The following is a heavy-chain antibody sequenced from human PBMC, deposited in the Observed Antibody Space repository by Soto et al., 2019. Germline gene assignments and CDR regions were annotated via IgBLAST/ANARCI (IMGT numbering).Heavy chain of an antibody. CDR1: GFTFSSYA. J-gene: IGHJ4*02. CDR2: ISINGGST. V-gene: IGHV3-64D*06. D-gene: IGHD3-16*02. CDR3: ARDRGTYDYVWGSYRYTVAY. Sequence: GGSLRLSCSASGFTFSSYAMHWVRQAPGKGLEYVSSISINGGSTHYADSVKGRFTISRDNSRNTQYLQMSSLRADDTAVYYCARDRGTYDYVWGSYRYTVAYWGQGTLVTVSS.